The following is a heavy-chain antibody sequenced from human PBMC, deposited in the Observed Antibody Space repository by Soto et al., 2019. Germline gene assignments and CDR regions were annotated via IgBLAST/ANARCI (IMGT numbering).Heavy chain of an antibody. CDR1: GGSISKSY. CDR3: VRDGSKSLRDWFDP. CDR2: VYATGTT. Sequence: PSETLSLTGNVSGGSISKSYWAWIRKTAGNGLEWMGRVYATGTTDYNPSLRSRVAMSVDISKKTFSLRLRSVTGADSGVYYCVRDGSKSLRDWFDPWGQGILVTVSS. V-gene: IGHV4-4*07. J-gene: IGHJ5*02.